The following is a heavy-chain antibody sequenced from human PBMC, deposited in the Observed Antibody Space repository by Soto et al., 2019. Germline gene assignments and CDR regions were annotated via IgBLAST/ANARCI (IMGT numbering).Heavy chain of an antibody. CDR2: IVVGSGDT. CDR1: GFLFSSSA. V-gene: IGHV1-58*01. D-gene: IGHD5-12*01. CDR3: APTRLSGFSR. J-gene: IGHJ3*01. Sequence: SVKVSCKTSGFLFSSSAVHWVRQSRGQHLEWIGWIVVGSGDTNYAHSFQDRVTITRDMSTNTAYMKLSSLRSEDTAIYYCAPTRLSGFSRWGQGTMVTVSS.